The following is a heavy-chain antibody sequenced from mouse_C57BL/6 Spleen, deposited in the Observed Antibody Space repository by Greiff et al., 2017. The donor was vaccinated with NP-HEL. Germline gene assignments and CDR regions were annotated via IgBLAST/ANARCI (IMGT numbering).Heavy chain of an antibody. J-gene: IGHJ2*01. CDR3: ARSAMVTDGVFDY. CDR1: GYTFTSYW. V-gene: IGHV1-55*01. D-gene: IGHD2-2*01. Sequence: VQLQQPGAELVKPGASVKMSCKASGYTFTSYWITWVKQRPGQGLEWIGDIYPGSGSTNYNEKFKSKVTLTVDTSSSTAYMQLSSLTSEDSAVYYCARSAMVTDGVFDYWGQGTTLTVSS. CDR2: IYPGSGST.